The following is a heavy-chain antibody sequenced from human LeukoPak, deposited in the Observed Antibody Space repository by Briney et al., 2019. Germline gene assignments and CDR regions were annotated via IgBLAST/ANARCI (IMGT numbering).Heavy chain of an antibody. J-gene: IGHJ6*04. CDR1: GFTFSSHG. V-gene: IGHV3-23*01. CDR3: AELGITMIGGV. D-gene: IGHD3-10*02. Sequence: GGSLRLSCAASGFTFSSHGMSWVRQAPGKGLEWVSTISGSGDNTYYADSVKGRFTISRDNSKNTLYLQMNSLRAEDTAVYYCAELGITMIGGVWGKGTTVTISS. CDR2: ISGSGDNT.